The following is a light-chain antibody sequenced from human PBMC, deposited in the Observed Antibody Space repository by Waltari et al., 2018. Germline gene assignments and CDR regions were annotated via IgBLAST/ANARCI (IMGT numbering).Light chain of an antibody. J-gene: IGKJ2*01. CDR2: AAS. CDR1: QSISSY. V-gene: IGKV1-39*01. Sequence: DIQMTQSPSSLSASVGDRVTVTCRASQSISSYLNWYQQKPGKAPKLLIHAASSLQSGVPSRFSGSGSGTDFTLTISSLQPEDCATYYCQQSYSTPRTFGQGTKLEIK. CDR3: QQSYSTPRT.